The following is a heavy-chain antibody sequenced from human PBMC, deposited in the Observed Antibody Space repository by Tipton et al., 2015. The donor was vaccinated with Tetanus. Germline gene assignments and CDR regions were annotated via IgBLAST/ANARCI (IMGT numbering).Heavy chain of an antibody. CDR2: VSYSGRT. V-gene: IGHV4-61*01. Sequence: TLSLTCTVSGGSVRSGSYSWNWIRQPPGKGLEWLAYVSYSGRTNSNYFLKSRITVSQDTSKNQFSLRLTSVTAADTAVYYCARGTGDYWGQGILVIVSA. D-gene: IGHD1-14*01. J-gene: IGHJ4*02. CDR3: ARGTGDY. CDR1: GGSVRSGSYS.